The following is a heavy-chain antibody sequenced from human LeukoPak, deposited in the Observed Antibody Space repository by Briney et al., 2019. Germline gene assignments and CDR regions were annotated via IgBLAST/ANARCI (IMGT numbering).Heavy chain of an antibody. CDR1: GGSISSSSYY. V-gene: IGHV4-39*07. D-gene: IGHD1-26*01. CDR3: ARSVGKALFDY. Sequence: PSETLSLTCTVSGGSISSSSYYWGWIRQPPGKGLKWIGSIYYSGSTYYNPSLKSRVTISVDTSKNQFSLKLSSVTAADTAVYYCARSVGKALFDYWGQGTLVTVSS. CDR2: IYYSGST. J-gene: IGHJ4*02.